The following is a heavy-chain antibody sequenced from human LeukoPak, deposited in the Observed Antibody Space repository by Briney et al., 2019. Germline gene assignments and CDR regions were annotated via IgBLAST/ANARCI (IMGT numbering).Heavy chain of an antibody. Sequence: GGSLRLSCAASGFTFSSYGMHWVRQAPGKGLEWVAVIWYDGSNKYYADSMKGRFTISRDNSKNTLYLQMNSLRAEDTAVYYCTRDSYYYDSSGSGYYWGQGTLVTVSS. V-gene: IGHV3-33*01. CDR3: TRDSYYYDSSGSGYY. J-gene: IGHJ4*02. D-gene: IGHD3-22*01. CDR1: GFTFSSYG. CDR2: IWYDGSNK.